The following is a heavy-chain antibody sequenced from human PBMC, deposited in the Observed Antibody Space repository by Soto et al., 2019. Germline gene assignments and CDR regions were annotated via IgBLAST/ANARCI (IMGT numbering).Heavy chain of an antibody. CDR3: ARSRADGRYAFDY. CDR2: ISSSSSTI. V-gene: IGHV3-48*02. Sequence: GGSLRLSCASSGFTFSSYAMIWVRQAPGKGLEWVSYISSSSSTIYYADSVKGRFTISRDNANNSLYLQMNSLRDEDTAVYYCARSRADGRYAFDYWGQGTLVTVSS. D-gene: IGHD3-9*01. J-gene: IGHJ4*02. CDR1: GFTFSSYA.